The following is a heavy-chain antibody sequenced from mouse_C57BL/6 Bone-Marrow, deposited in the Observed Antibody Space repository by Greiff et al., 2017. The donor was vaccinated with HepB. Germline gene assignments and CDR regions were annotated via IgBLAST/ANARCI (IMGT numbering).Heavy chain of an antibody. V-gene: IGHV1-54*01. CDR3: ARNRGYYSNYFDY. CDR2: INPGSGGT. D-gene: IGHD2-5*01. J-gene: IGHJ2*01. Sequence: VKLMESGAELVRPGTSVKVSCKASGYAFTNYLIEWVKQRPGQGLEWIGVINPGSGGTNYNEKFKGKATLTADKSSSTAYMQLSSLTSEDSAVYFCARNRGYYSNYFDYWGQGTTLTVSS. CDR1: GYAFTNYL.